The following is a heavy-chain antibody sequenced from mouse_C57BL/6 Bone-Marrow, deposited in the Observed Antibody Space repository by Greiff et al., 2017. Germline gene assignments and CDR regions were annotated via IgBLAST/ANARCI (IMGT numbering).Heavy chain of an antibody. V-gene: IGHV1-18*01. D-gene: IGHD2-4*01. CDR2: INPNTGGT. Sequence: EVKLQQSGPELVKPGASVKIPCKASGYTFTDYNMDWVKQSHGKSLEWIGDINPNTGGTIYNQKCKGKATLTVDKSSSTAYMELRSLTSEDTAVYYCARRYDYDDWYFDVWGTGTTVTVSS. CDR3: ARRYDYDDWYFDV. J-gene: IGHJ1*03. CDR1: GYTFTDYN.